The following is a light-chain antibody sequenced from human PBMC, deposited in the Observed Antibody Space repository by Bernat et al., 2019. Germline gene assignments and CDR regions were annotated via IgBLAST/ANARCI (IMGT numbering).Light chain of an antibody. V-gene: IGKV2-28*01. CDR3: MHDLQTRFT. CDR1: QSLLHSNGYNY. Sequence: DIVMTQSPLSLPVTPGEPASISCRSSQSLLHSNGYNYLDWYLQKPGQSPQLLIYLGSNRASGVPDRFSGSGSGTDFTLKISRVEAEDVWVYFCMHDLQTRFTFGPGTKVDIK. J-gene: IGKJ3*01. CDR2: LGS.